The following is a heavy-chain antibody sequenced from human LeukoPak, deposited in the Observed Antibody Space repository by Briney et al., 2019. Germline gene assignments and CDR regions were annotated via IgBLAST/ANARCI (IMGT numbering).Heavy chain of an antibody. Sequence: SETLSLTCAVYGGSFSGYYWSWIRQPPGKGLEWIGGINHNGSTNYNPSLKSRVTISVDTSKNQFSLKLSSVTAADTAVYYCARAPYSGYDSGAHMGDAFDIWGQGTMVTVSS. CDR2: INHNGST. J-gene: IGHJ3*02. CDR3: ARAPYSGYDSGAHMGDAFDI. CDR1: GGSFSGYY. D-gene: IGHD5-12*01. V-gene: IGHV4-34*01.